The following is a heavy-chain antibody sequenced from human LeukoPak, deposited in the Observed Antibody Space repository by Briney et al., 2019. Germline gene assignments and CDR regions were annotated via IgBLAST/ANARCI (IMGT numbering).Heavy chain of an antibody. CDR1: GFTFSSYS. CDR3: ARASSDGVVPAATSFDF. CDR2: ISSSSSYI. Sequence: GGSLRLSCAASGFTFSSYSMNWVRQAPGKGLEWVSSISSSSSYIYYADSVKGRFTISRDNAKNTWYLQMNSLRAEDTAVYYCARASSDGVVPAATSFDFWGQGTLVTVSS. D-gene: IGHD2-2*01. V-gene: IGHV3-21*01. J-gene: IGHJ4*02.